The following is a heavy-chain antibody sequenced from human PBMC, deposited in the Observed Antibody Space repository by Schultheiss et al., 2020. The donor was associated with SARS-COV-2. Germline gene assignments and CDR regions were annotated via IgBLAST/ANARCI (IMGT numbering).Heavy chain of an antibody. CDR2: IWYDGSNK. D-gene: IGHD3-10*01. CDR1: GFTFSSYG. CDR3: ARDGPRGGTADY. V-gene: IGHV3-33*01. J-gene: IGHJ4*02. Sequence: GGSLRLSCAASGFTFSSYGMHWVRQAPGKGLEWVAVIWYDGSNKYYADSVKGRFTISRDNSKNTLYLQMNSLRAEDTAVYYCARDGPRGGTADYWGQGTLVTVSS.